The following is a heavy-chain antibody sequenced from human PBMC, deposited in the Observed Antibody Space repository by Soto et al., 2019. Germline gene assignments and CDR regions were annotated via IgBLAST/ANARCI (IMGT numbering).Heavy chain of an antibody. J-gene: IGHJ6*02. V-gene: IGHV3-30-3*01. Sequence: PGGSPRLSCAASGFTFSSYAIHWVRQAPGKGLEWVAVISYDGSNKYYADSVKGRFTISRDNSKNTLYLQMNSLRAEDTAVYYCARDLDLTYYYDSSGPLWLYYYYYYGMDVWGQGTTVTVSS. CDR2: ISYDGSNK. CDR1: GFTFSSYA. D-gene: IGHD3-22*01. CDR3: ARDLDLTYYYDSSGPLWLYYYYYYGMDV.